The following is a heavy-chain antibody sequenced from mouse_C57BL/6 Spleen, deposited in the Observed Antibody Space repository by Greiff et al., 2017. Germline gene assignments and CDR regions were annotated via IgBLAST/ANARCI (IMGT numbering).Heavy chain of an antibody. D-gene: IGHD1-1*01. Sequence: QVQLQQSGPGLVQPSQSLSITCTVSGFSLTSYGVHWVRQSPGKGLEWLGVIWSGGSTDYNAAFVSILSISKDNSKSQVFFKNNSLQADDTAIYYCSRYYYGSCYGYFDVWGTGTTVTVSS. CDR2: IWSGGST. J-gene: IGHJ1*03. CDR3: SRYYYGSCYGYFDV. V-gene: IGHV2-2*01. CDR1: GFSLTSYG.